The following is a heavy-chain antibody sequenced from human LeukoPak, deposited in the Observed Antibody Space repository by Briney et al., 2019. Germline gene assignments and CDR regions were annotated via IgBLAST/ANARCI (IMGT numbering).Heavy chain of an antibody. Sequence: GRSLRLSCAASGFTFSTFGMHWVRQAPGKGLEWVAVISFDGRDRYYSGSVKGRFTISRDNSKDTLYLQMSGLRIEDTAVYYCRAATRYLDYYYDYWGQGTLVTVSS. CDR1: GFTFSTFG. J-gene: IGHJ4*02. CDR3: RAATRYLDYYYDY. D-gene: IGHD3-22*01. V-gene: IGHV3-30*05. CDR2: ISFDGRDR.